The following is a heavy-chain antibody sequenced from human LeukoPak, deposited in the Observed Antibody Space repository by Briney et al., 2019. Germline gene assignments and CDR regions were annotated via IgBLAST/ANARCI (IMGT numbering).Heavy chain of an antibody. CDR1: GGSISSSSYY. D-gene: IGHD1-26*01. J-gene: IGHJ4*02. CDR2: IYYSGST. CDR3: ARSPWSYSFVGTYFDY. Sequence: SETLSLTCTVSGGSISSSSYYWGWIRQPPGKGLEWIGSIYYSGSTYYNPSLKSRVTISVDTSKNQFSLKLSSVTAADTAVYYCARSPWSYSFVGTYFDYWGQGTLVTVSS. V-gene: IGHV4-39*07.